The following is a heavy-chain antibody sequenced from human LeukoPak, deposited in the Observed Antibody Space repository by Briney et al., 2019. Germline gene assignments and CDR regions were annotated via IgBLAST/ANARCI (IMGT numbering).Heavy chain of an antibody. D-gene: IGHD3-22*01. V-gene: IGHV4-39*07. Sequence: QPSETLSLTCTVSGGSIISSSFWWGWIRQPPGKGLEWIGRISSSGSTNYNPSLKSRVTISVDTSKNQFSLKLSSVTAADTAVYFCARGPYSYDSSGAFDIWGQGTMVTVSS. CDR2: ISSSGST. J-gene: IGHJ3*02. CDR1: GGSIISSSFW. CDR3: ARGPYSYDSSGAFDI.